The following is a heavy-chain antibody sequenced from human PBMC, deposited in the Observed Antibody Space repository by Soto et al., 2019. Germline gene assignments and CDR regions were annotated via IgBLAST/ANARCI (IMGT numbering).Heavy chain of an antibody. J-gene: IGHJ4*02. CDR1: GFTFSNYL. CDR3: ARHYASGTYSVDY. D-gene: IGHD3-10*01. Sequence: EVQLVESGGDLVQPGGSLRLSCAASGFTFSNYLMHWVRQAPGKGLVWVSRINGDGSSTSYANSVKGRFTISRDNAKNTVYHQTNSLRDEDTAVYYCARHYASGTYSVDYWGQGTLVTVSS. CDR2: INGDGSST. V-gene: IGHV3-74*01.